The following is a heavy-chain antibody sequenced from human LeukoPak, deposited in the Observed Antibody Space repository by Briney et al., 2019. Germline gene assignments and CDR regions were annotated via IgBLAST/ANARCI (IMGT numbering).Heavy chain of an antibody. D-gene: IGHD3-22*01. J-gene: IGHJ4*02. CDR1: GFAFSSYA. Sequence: GGSLRLSCLASGFAFSSYAMHWVRQAPGKGLEWVSYISSSSSTIYYADSVKGRFTISRDNAKNSLYLQMNSLRDEDTAVYYCARGDSSGSYWEFPFDYWGQGTLVTVSS. CDR2: ISSSSSTI. CDR3: ARGDSSGSYWEFPFDY. V-gene: IGHV3-48*02.